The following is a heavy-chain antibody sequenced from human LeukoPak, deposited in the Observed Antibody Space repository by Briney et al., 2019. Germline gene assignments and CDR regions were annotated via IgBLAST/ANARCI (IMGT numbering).Heavy chain of an antibody. Sequence: SQTLSLACTVSGGSISSGGYCWSWIRQPPGKGLEWIGYIYHSGSTYYNPSLKSRVTISVDRSKNQFSLKLSSVTAADTAVYYCARGEGGSYVHDYWGQGTLVTVSS. D-gene: IGHD1-26*01. CDR3: ARGEGGSYVHDY. J-gene: IGHJ4*02. CDR2: IYHSGST. CDR1: GGSISSGGYC. V-gene: IGHV4-30-2*01.